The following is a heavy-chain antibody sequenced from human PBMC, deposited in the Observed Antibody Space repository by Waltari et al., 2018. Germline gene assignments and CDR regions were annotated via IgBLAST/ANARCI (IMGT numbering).Heavy chain of an antibody. D-gene: IGHD3-16*01. CDR1: GYAFTRHY. Sequence: QVQLVQSGAEVRKPGASVKVFCNTSGYAFTRHYMHWVRQAPGQGLEWMGWIHPNSGGTNYAQKYQGRITMTRDTSISTVYMELSRLISNDTAVYYCARTYQSASYSDYWGQGTPVTVSS. J-gene: IGHJ4*02. V-gene: IGHV1-2*02. CDR2: IHPNSGGT. CDR3: ARTYQSASYSDY.